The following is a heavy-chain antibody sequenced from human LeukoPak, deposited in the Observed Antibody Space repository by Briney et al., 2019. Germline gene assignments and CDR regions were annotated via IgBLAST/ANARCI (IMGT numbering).Heavy chain of an antibody. V-gene: IGHV3-48*03. CDR3: ARVFSNPTGNDY. CDR2: ISNSGNTI. CDR1: GFTFSSYE. D-gene: IGHD1-1*01. Sequence: GGSLRLSCAASGFTFSSYEMNWVRQAPGKGLEWVSYISNSGNTIFYADSVKGRFTISRDNGKNSLYLQMNSLRAEDTAVYYCARVFSNPTGNDYWGQGTLVTASS. J-gene: IGHJ4*02.